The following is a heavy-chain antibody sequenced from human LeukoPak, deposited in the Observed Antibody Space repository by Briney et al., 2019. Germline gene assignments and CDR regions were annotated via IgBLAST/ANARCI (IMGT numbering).Heavy chain of an antibody. Sequence: GGSLRLFCSTSGFNVSSNYMSWVRQAPGKGLDWVSVIYSSGFTHYADSVKDRFTISRDNSKNTLYLQMNSLRVEDTAVYYCARDSGYSSDDAYWGQGTLVTVSS. CDR3: ARDSGYSSDDAY. V-gene: IGHV3-66*01. D-gene: IGHD5-12*01. CDR2: IYSSGFT. CDR1: GFNVSSNY. J-gene: IGHJ4*02.